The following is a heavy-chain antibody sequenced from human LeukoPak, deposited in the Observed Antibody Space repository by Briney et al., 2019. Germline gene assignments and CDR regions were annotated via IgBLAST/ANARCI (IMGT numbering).Heavy chain of an antibody. D-gene: IGHD2-15*01. J-gene: IGHJ4*02. V-gene: IGHV3-30-3*01. CDR3: ARDMAGYCSGGSCYFRSPFDY. CDR1: GFTFSSYA. Sequence: GGSLRLSCATSGFTFSSYAMHWVRQAPGKGLEWVAFISYDGSNKYYADSVKGRFTISRDNSKNTLYLQMNSLRAEDTAVYYCARDMAGYCSGGSCYFRSPFDYWGQGTLVTVSS. CDR2: ISYDGSNK.